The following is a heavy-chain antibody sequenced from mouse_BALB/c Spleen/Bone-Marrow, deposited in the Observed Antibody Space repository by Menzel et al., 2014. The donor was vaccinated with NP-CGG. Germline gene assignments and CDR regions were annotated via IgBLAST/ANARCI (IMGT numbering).Heavy chain of an antibody. Sequence: EVKLVESGGGLVQPGASRKLSCAASGFTFSSSGIHWVRQAPEKGLEWVAYISSASGTINYADTVQGRSTITRDKSTNTLFLLMTSLRSEDAAMYYCAGSGWGDGYAMDYWGQGTSVTVSS. CDR3: AGSGWGDGYAMDY. CDR2: ISSASGTI. V-gene: IGHV5-17*02. D-gene: IGHD1-1*02. CDR1: GFTFSSSG. J-gene: IGHJ4*01.